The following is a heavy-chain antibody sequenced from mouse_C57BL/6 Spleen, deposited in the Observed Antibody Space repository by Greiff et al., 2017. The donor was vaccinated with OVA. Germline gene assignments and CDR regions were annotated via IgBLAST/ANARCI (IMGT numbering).Heavy chain of an antibody. J-gene: IGHJ4*01. CDR2: IYPGSGST. V-gene: IGHV1-55*01. CDR3: ARTFYYYAMDY. CDR1: SYTFTSYW. Sequence: QVQLQQPGAELVKPGASVKMSCKASSYTFTSYWITWVKQRPGQGLEWIGDIYPGSGSTNYNEKFKSKATLTVDTSSSTAYMQLSSLTSEDSAVYYCARTFYYYAMDYWGQGTSVTVSS.